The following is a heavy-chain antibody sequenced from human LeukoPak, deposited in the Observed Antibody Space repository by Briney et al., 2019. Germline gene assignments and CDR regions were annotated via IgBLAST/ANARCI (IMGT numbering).Heavy chain of an antibody. CDR2: IYYSGST. V-gene: IGHV4-39*07. Sequence: GSLRLSCAASGFIVSSNYMSWIRQPPGKGLEWIGSIYYSGSTYYNPSLKSRVTISVDTSKNQFSLKLSSVTAADTAVYYCARGRGGGYSYGSWGQGTLVTVSS. D-gene: IGHD5-18*01. CDR3: ARGRGGGYSYGS. CDR1: GFIVSSNY. J-gene: IGHJ4*02.